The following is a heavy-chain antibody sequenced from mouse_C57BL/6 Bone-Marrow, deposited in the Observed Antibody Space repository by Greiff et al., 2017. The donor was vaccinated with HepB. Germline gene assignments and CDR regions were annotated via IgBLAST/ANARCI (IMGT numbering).Heavy chain of an antibody. CDR2: ISSGGSYT. CDR3: ARQYYGSSPYYFDY. CDR1: GFTFSSYG. D-gene: IGHD1-1*01. J-gene: IGHJ2*01. Sequence: EVKLMESGGDLVKPGGSLKLSCAASGFTFSSYGMSWVRQTPDKRLEWVATISSGGSYTYYPDSVKGRFTISRDNAKNTLYLQMSSLKSEDTAMYYCARQYYGSSPYYFDYWGQGTTLTVSS. V-gene: IGHV5-6*01.